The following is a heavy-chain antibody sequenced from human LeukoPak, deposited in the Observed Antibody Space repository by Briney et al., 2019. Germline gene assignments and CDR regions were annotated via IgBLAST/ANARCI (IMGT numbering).Heavy chain of an antibody. Sequence: KPSETLSLTCTVSGGSIRSYYWSWIRQPPGKGLEWIGYIYYSGSTNYNPSLKSRVTISVDTSKNQFSLKLSSVTAADTAVYYCAREVGSGWYYFDYWGQGTLVTVSS. J-gene: IGHJ4*02. D-gene: IGHD6-19*01. V-gene: IGHV4-59*01. CDR2: IYYSGST. CDR1: GGSIRSYY. CDR3: AREVGSGWYYFDY.